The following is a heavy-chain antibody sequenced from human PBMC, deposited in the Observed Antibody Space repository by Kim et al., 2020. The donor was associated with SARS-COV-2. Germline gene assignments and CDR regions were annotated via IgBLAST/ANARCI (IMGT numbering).Heavy chain of an antibody. CDR3: ARDLGRKQQLVRYYYYGMDV. Sequence: ASVKVSCKSSGYTFTSYGISWVRQAPGQGLEWMGWISAYNGNTNYAQKLQGRVTMTTDTSTSTAYMELRSLRSDDTAVYYCARDLGRKQQLVRYYYYGMDVWGQGTTVTVSS. J-gene: IGHJ6*02. D-gene: IGHD6-13*01. CDR2: ISAYNGNT. CDR1: GYTFTSYG. V-gene: IGHV1-18*01.